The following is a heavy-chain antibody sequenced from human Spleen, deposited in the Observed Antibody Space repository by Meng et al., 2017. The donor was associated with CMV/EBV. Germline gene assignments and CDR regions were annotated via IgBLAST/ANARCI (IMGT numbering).Heavy chain of an antibody. CDR3: ARDYHDRSGIDY. J-gene: IGHJ4*02. CDR1: GAVGTNNSYH. CDR2: IYNSRST. D-gene: IGHD3-22*01. Sequence: QLHLQLPGPGQGQPTPSLSLSLPVAGAVGTNNSYHWSWIRQPAGKGLEWIGRIYNSRSTNYNPSLKSRVTMSVDTFKNQFALKLSSVTAADTAVYYCARDYHDRSGIDYWGQGTLVTVSS. V-gene: IGHV4-4*07.